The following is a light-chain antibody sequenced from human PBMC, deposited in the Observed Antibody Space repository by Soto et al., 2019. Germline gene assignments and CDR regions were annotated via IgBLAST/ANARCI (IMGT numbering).Light chain of an antibody. CDR1: SSDIGAYNY. Sequence: QSALTQPASVSGSPGQSITISCTGTSSDIGAYNYVSWYQQHPDTAPQLMVSDVSHRPSGVSNRFSGSKSGNTASLTISGLQKEDEDDYYCSSYTTRSTLVFGGGTKVTVL. CDR2: DVS. V-gene: IGLV2-14*03. CDR3: SSYTTRSTLV. J-gene: IGLJ3*02.